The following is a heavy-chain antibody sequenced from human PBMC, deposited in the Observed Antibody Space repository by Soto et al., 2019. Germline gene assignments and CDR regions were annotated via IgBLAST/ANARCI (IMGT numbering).Heavy chain of an antibody. CDR3: ARDSPAVGATLPFDY. Sequence: ASVKVSCKASGGTFSSYAISWVRQAPGQGLEWMGGIIPIFGTANYAQKFQGRVTITADESTSTAYMELSSLRSEDTAVYYCARDSPAVGATLPFDYWGQGTLVTVSS. V-gene: IGHV1-69*13. D-gene: IGHD1-26*01. CDR2: IIPIFGTA. CDR1: GGTFSSYA. J-gene: IGHJ4*02.